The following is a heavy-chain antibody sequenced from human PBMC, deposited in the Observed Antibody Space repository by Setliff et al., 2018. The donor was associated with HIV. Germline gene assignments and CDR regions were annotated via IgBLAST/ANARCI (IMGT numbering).Heavy chain of an antibody. Sequence: PSETLSLTCAVYGGSFSGYCWSWIRQPPGKGLEWIGEIQHSGRTNYNPSLKSRVTTSVDTSKSQFSLKLSSVTAADTAVYYCECYNSDDGYFDNWGQGALVTVSS. CDR1: GGSFSGYC. CDR3: ECYNSDDGYFDN. J-gene: IGHJ4*02. CDR2: IQHSGRT. D-gene: IGHD2-8*01. V-gene: IGHV4-34*01.